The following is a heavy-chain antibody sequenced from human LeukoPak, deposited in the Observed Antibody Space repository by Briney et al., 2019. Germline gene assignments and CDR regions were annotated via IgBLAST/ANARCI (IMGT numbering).Heavy chain of an antibody. J-gene: IGHJ4*02. CDR1: GFTFSDYY. V-gene: IGHV3-11*04. CDR2: ISSSGSTI. Sequence: GGSLRLSCAASGFTFSDYYMSWIRQAPGKGLEWVSYISSSGSTIYYADSVKGRFTISRDNAKNSLCLQMNSLRAEDTAIYYCARQSSGIAATDKIDYWGQGALVTVSS. D-gene: IGHD6-13*01. CDR3: ARQSSGIAATDKIDY.